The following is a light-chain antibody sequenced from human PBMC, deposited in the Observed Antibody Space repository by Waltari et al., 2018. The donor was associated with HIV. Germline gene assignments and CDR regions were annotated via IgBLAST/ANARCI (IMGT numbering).Light chain of an antibody. J-gene: IGLJ2*01. V-gene: IGLV3-10*01. Sequence: SYELTQPPSVSVSPGQTARITCSGEALPKNYSYWYQQKSGQAPVLLIYEDNKRPSGIPERFSGSSSGTMATLTFSGAQVEDEADYYCYSTDTNGHPLFGGGTKLTVL. CDR1: ALPKNY. CDR3: YSTDTNGHPL. CDR2: EDN.